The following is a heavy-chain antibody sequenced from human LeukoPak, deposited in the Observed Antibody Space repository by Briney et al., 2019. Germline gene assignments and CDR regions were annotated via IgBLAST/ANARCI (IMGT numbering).Heavy chain of an antibody. D-gene: IGHD6-6*01. CDR2: IYYSGSI. Sequence: SETLSLTCAVSGYSISSSNWWGWIRQPPGKGLEWIGSIYYSGSIYYNPSLKSRVTMSVDTSKNQFSLKVSSVIPADTAMYYCARGGSRSYTSSTLDYWGQGTLVTVSS. V-gene: IGHV4-28*05. J-gene: IGHJ4*02. CDR3: ARGGSRSYTSSTLDY. CDR1: GYSISSSNW.